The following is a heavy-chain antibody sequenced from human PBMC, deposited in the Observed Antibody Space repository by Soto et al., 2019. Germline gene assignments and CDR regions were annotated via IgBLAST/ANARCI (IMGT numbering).Heavy chain of an antibody. CDR1: GFTFSDYT. J-gene: IGHJ4*02. Sequence: GGSLRLSCTASGFTFSDYTMSWFRQAPGKGLEWVGFIRSKAYGGTTEHAASVKGRFTISRDDSKSIAYLQMNSLKAEDTAVYHRTRDGRYSGYPPPAFWGQGTLVTVSS. V-gene: IGHV3-49*03. CDR3: TRDGRYSGYPPPAF. D-gene: IGHD5-12*01. CDR2: IRSKAYGGTT.